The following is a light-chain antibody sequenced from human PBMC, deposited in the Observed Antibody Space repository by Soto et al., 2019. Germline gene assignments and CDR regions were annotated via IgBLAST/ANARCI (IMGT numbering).Light chain of an antibody. CDR3: GAWDDSLHGVV. CDR2: SDN. J-gene: IGLJ2*01. CDR1: SSNIGSRT. Sequence: QSVLTQPPSASGTPGQRVTISCSGSSSNIGSRTVNWYQQLPGTAPKLLIYSDNQRPSGVPDRFFGSKSGTSASLAIYRLHSDDEADHYCGAWDDSLHGVVFGGGTKVTVL. V-gene: IGLV1-44*01.